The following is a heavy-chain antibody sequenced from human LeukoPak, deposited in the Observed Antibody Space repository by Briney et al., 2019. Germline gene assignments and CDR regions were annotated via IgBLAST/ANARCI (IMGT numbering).Heavy chain of an antibody. CDR1: GGSISSYY. V-gene: IGHV4-59*01. CDR2: IYYSGST. D-gene: IGHD3-10*01. Sequence: PSETLSLTCTVSGGSISSYYWSWIRQPPGKGLEWIGYIYYSGSTNYNPSLKSRVTISVDTSKNQFSLKLSSVTAADTAVYYCARVDYYGSGSSTWGQGTLVTVSS. CDR3: ARVDYYGSGSST. J-gene: IGHJ5*02.